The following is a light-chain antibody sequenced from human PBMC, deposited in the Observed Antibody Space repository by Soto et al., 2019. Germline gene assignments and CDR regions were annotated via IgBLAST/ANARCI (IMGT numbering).Light chain of an antibody. J-gene: IGLJ3*02. CDR1: SSDVGGYNY. CDR2: KVS. CDR3: ISYTSSSTWV. Sequence: QSVLTQPASVSGSPGQSITISCTGTSSDVGGYNYVSWYQQYPGRVPKLLIYKVSDRPSGISDRFSGSRSGNTASLTISGLQAEDESDYYCISYTSSSTWVFGGGTKVTVL. V-gene: IGLV2-14*01.